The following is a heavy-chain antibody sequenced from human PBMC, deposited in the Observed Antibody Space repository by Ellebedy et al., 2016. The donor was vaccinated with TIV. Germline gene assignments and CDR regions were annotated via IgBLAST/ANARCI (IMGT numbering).Heavy chain of an antibody. V-gene: IGHV3-74*01. J-gene: IGHJ4*02. CDR2: INTDGSSS. D-gene: IGHD3-9*01. CDR3: ARESVRYFDWDS. Sequence: LSLTCAASGFTVSGYWMHWVRQVPGTGLVWVARINTDGSSSNYADSVEGRFTISRDNAKKTLYLEMSGLRVEDTAVYYCARESVRYFDWDSWGQGTLVTV. CDR1: GFTVSGYW.